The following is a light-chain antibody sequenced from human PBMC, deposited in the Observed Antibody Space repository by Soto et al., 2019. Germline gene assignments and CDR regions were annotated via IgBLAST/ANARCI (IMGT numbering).Light chain of an antibody. CDR1: SSDVGSYNL. CDR3: CSYAGSSTYVV. CDR2: EGS. V-gene: IGLV2-23*01. J-gene: IGLJ2*01. Sequence: QSALTQPASVSGSPGQSITISCTGNSSDVGSYNLVSWYQQHPGKAPKLMIYEGSKRPSGVSNRFSGSKSGNTASLTISGLPAEDEADYYCCSYAGSSTYVVFGGGTKLTVL.